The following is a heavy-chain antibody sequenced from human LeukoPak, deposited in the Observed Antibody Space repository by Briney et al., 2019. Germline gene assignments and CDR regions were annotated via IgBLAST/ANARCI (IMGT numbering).Heavy chain of an antibody. D-gene: IGHD5-12*01. CDR2: ISYDGSNK. CDR1: GFTFSSYG. J-gene: IGHJ4*02. CDR3: AKDHGSGYDWEYFDY. Sequence: QAGGSLRLSCAASGFTFSSYGMHWVRQAPGKGLEWVTVISYDGSNKYYVDSLKGRFTISRDNSKNTLYLQMNSLRAEDTAVYYCAKDHGSGYDWEYFDYWGQGTLVTVSS. V-gene: IGHV3-30*18.